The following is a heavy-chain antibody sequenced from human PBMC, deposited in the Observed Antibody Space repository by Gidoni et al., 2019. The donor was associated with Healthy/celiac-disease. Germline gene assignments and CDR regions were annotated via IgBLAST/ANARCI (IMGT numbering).Heavy chain of an antibody. D-gene: IGHD5-18*01. CDR1: GFPFSSYS. CDR2: ISSSSSYI. V-gene: IGHV3-21*01. Sequence: EVQLVESGGGLVKPGGSLRLTCAAHGFPFSSYSMNWVRQAPGKGLEWVSSISSSSSYIYYADSGKGRFTISRDNAKNSLYLQMNSLRAEDTAVYYCARGGNVDTAMDRREIPDYWDQGTLVTVSS. J-gene: IGHJ4*02. CDR3: ARGGNVDTAMDRREIPDY.